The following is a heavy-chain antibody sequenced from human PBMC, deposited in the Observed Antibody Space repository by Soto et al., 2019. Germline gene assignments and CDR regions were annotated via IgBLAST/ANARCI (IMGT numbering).Heavy chain of an antibody. CDR1: GFTVSSSY. Sequence: PGGSLRLSCEASGFTVSSSYMSWVRQVPGKGLVWVSRINSDGSSTYYADSVKGRYTISRDNAKDTLYLQINSLRAEDTAVYYCARNWFDPWGQGTLVTVSS. CDR3: ARNWFDP. J-gene: IGHJ5*02. V-gene: IGHV3-74*01. CDR2: INSDGSST.